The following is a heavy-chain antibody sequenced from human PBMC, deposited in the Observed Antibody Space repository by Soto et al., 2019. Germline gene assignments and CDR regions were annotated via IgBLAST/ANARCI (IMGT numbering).Heavy chain of an antibody. D-gene: IGHD1-26*01. V-gene: IGHV4-4*02. CDR3: AGGRDYDY. J-gene: IGHJ4*02. CDR2: IAHDGHT. Sequence: PSETLSLTFNVSGGSITSSVLWTWVRQFPGRGLEWIGEIAHDGHTNYNPSLSGRVTMSVDLSNSQFSLNVASVNAADTAVYFCAGGRDYDYWGQGTLVTVSS. CDR1: GGSITSSVL.